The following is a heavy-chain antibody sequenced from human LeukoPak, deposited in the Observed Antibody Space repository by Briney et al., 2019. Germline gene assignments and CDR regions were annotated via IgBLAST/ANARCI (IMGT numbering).Heavy chain of an antibody. CDR2: ISWNSGSI. Sequence: GGSLRLSCAASGFTFDDYAMHWVRQAPGKGLEWVSGISWNSGSIGYADSVKGRFTISRDNAKNSLYLQMNSLRAEDMALYYCAKAPGYAYDSSGTYFDYWGQGTLVTVSS. J-gene: IGHJ4*02. CDR3: AKAPGYAYDSSGTYFDY. V-gene: IGHV3-9*03. D-gene: IGHD3-22*01. CDR1: GFTFDDYA.